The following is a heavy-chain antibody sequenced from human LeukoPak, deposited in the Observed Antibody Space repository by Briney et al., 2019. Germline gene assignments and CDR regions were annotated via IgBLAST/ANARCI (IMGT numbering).Heavy chain of an antibody. J-gene: IGHJ4*02. D-gene: IGHD4-17*01. CDR1: GGSISSYY. CDR2: IYYSGTT. Sequence: PSETLSLTCTVSGGSISSYYWSWIRQPPGKGLEWIGYIYYSGTTNYNPSLKSRVTMSVDTSKNQFSLKLSSVTAADTAVYFCARHDYGDYPLDYWGQGTLVTVSS. V-gene: IGHV4-59*08. CDR3: ARHDYGDYPLDY.